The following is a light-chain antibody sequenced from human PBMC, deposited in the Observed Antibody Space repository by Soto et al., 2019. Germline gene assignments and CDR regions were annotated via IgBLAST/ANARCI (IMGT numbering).Light chain of an antibody. CDR3: SSYAGTNNLI. CDR1: SSDIGASKY. Sequence: QSALTQPPSASGSPGQSVTLSCTGTSSDIGASKYVSWYQHHPGKAPKFIIYEVYNRPSGVPDRFSGSKSGNTASLIVSRLXAEDEAIYYCSSYAGTNNLIFGSGTKVTVL. V-gene: IGLV2-8*01. J-gene: IGLJ2*01. CDR2: EVY.